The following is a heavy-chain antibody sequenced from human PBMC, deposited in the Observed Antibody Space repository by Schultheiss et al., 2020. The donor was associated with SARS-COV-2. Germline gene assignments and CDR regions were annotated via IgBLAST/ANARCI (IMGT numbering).Heavy chain of an antibody. Sequence: LRLSCTVSGGSISSGGYYWSWIRQHPGKGLEWIGYIYYSGSTYYNPSLKSRVTISVDTSKNQFSLKLSSVTAADTAVYYCAREIGCSGGSCYRVFDYWGQGTLVTVSS. V-gene: IGHV4-31*03. CDR3: AREIGCSGGSCYRVFDY. CDR2: IYYSGST. J-gene: IGHJ4*02. D-gene: IGHD2-15*01. CDR1: GGSISSGGYY.